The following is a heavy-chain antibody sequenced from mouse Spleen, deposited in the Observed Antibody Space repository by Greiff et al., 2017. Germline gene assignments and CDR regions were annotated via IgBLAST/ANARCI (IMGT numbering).Heavy chain of an antibody. V-gene: IGHV1-4*01. J-gene: IGHJ1*01. Sequence: QVQLQQSGAELARPGASVKMSCKASGYTFTSYTLHWVKQRPGQGLEWIGYINPSSGYTKYNQKFKDKATLTADKSSSTAYMQLSSLTSEDSAVYYCAREGVMITKDYWYFDVWGAGTTVTVSS. D-gene: IGHD2-4*01. CDR2: INPSSGYT. CDR1: GYTFTSYT. CDR3: AREGVMITKDYWYFDV.